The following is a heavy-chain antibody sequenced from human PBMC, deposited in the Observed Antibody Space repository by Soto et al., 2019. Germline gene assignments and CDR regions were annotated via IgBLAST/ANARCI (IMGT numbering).Heavy chain of an antibody. D-gene: IGHD6-6*01. CDR1: GYTFLNYG. CDR3: ARVFRWSSSSWGFDY. Sequence: GASVKVSCKASGYTFLNYGITSVRQPPGQGLEWMGWISAYNANTNYGQKLQDRVSMTTDTSSNTAYLEVRSLRSDDTAFYFCARVFRWSSSSWGFDYWGQGTLVTVSS. J-gene: IGHJ4*02. CDR2: ISAYNANT. V-gene: IGHV1-18*01.